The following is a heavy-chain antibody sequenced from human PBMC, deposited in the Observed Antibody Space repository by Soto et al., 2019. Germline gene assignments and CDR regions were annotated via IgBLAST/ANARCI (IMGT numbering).Heavy chain of an antibody. J-gene: IGHJ3*02. CDR1: GGSFSGYY. CDR2: INHSGST. V-gene: IGHV4-34*01. Sequence: SETLSLTCAVYGGSFSGYYWSWIRQPPGKGLEWIGEINHSGSTNYNPSLKSRVTISVDTSKNQFSLKLSSVTAADTAVYYCALSVVAAMFNDAFDIWGQGTMVTVSS. CDR3: ALSVVAAMFNDAFDI. D-gene: IGHD2-15*01.